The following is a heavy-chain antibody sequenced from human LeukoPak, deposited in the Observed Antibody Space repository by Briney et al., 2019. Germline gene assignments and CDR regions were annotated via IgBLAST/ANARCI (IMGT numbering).Heavy chain of an antibody. J-gene: IGHJ6*02. CDR1: GGSISSYY. CDR3: ARLGCCSSTSCYFDYYYGMDV. V-gene: IGHV4-59*08. CDR2: IYYSGNT. D-gene: IGHD2-2*01. Sequence: SETLSLTCTVSGGSISSYYWSWIRQPPGKGLEWIGYIYYSGNTNYNPSLKSRVTISVDTSKNQFSLKLSSVTAADTAVYYCARLGCCSSTSCYFDYYYGMDVWGQGTTVTVSS.